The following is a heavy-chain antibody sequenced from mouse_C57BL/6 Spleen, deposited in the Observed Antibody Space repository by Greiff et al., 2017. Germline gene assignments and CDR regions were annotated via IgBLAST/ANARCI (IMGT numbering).Heavy chain of an antibody. CDR1: GYTFTDYN. CDR3: ARSGIYYEYGAFAY. J-gene: IGHJ3*01. Sequence: EVQLQQSGPELVKPGASVKIPCKASGYTFTDYNMDWVKQSHGKSLEWIGDINPNNGGTIYNQKFKGKATLTVDKSSSTADMELRSLTSEDTAVYYCARSGIYYEYGAFAYWGQGTLVTVSA. V-gene: IGHV1-18*01. CDR2: INPNNGGT. D-gene: IGHD2-4*01.